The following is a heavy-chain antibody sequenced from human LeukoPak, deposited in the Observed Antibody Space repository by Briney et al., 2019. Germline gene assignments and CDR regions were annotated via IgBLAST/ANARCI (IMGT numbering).Heavy chain of an antibody. J-gene: IGHJ6*03. D-gene: IGHD2-15*01. V-gene: IGHV4-59*01. Sequence: SETLSLTCTVSGGSISSYYWSWIRQPPGKGLEWIGYIYYSGTTNYNPSLKSRVTISEDTSKNQFSLKLSSVTAADTAVYYCAGHSVVYYYYYMDVWGKGTTVTVSS. CDR2: IYYSGTT. CDR3: AGHSVVYYYYYMDV. CDR1: GGSISSYY.